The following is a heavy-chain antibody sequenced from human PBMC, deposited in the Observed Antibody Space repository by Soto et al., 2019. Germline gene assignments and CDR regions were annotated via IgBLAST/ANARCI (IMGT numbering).Heavy chain of an antibody. J-gene: IGHJ6*02. CDR2: IYTSGST. CDR1: GGSISSYY. CDR3: ARAGSSSFYYGMDV. Sequence: LSLTCTVSGGSISSYYWSWIRQPAGKGLEWIGRIYTSGSTNYNPSLKSRVTMSVDTSKNQFSLKLSSVTAADTAVYYCARAGSSSFYYGMDVWGQGTTVTVSS. V-gene: IGHV4-4*07. D-gene: IGHD6-6*01.